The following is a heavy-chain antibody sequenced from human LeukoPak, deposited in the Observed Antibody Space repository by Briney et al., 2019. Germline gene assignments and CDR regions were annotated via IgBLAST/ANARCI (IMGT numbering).Heavy chain of an antibody. V-gene: IGHV4-38-2*01. Sequence: SETLSLTCAVSGYSISSGYYWGWIRQPPGKGLEWIGSIYHSESTYYNPSLKSRVTISVDTSKNQFSLKLSSVTAADTAVYYCARRIVGATKFDYWGQGTLVTVSS. CDR2: IYHSEST. CDR1: GYSISSGYY. D-gene: IGHD1-26*01. CDR3: ARRIVGATKFDY. J-gene: IGHJ4*02.